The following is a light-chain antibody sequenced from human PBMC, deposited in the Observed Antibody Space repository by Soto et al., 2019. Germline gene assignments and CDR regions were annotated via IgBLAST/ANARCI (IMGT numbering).Light chain of an antibody. CDR3: QQYGYSRT. CDR1: QSFMLND. CDR2: GGS. V-gene: IGKV3-20*01. Sequence: EIVLTQSPATLSLSPGERATLSCRASQSFMLNDLAWYQQKPGQAPRLLMYGGSNRATGIPDRFRGSGSGTDFSLTISRLEPEDFAVYYCQQYGYSRTFGQGTKVDIK. J-gene: IGKJ1*01.